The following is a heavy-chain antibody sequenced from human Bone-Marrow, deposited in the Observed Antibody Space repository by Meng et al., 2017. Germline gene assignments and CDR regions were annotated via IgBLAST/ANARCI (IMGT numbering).Heavy chain of an antibody. D-gene: IGHD2-15*01. CDR2: LNPNGGGT. J-gene: IGHJ5*02. V-gene: IGHV1-2*02. CDR3: AREGGPDKWFDP. Sequence: QGQLVQSVAEVKKPGASVTDSCKASGYTFTGYYIHWVRQAPGQGLEWMGWLNPNGGGTYYAQQFQGRVTMTRDTSINTAYLELSRLTSADTAVYYCAREGGPDKWFDPWGQGTLVTVSS. CDR1: GYTFTGYY.